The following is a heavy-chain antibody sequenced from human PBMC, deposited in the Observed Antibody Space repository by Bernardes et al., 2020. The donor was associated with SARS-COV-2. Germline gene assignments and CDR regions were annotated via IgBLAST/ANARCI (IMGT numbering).Heavy chain of an antibody. Sequence: GGSLRLSCAASGFTFSSYWMHWVRQVPGRGLVWLSRIKTDGSTTNYADPVKGRFTISRDNAKNTLWLQMNSLRADDTAVYFCARGALDGSGRYVVDWWGQGTLVTVSS. V-gene: IGHV3-74*01. CDR2: IKTDGSTT. D-gene: IGHD6-19*01. CDR1: GFTFSSYW. CDR3: ARGALDGSGRYVVDW. J-gene: IGHJ4*02.